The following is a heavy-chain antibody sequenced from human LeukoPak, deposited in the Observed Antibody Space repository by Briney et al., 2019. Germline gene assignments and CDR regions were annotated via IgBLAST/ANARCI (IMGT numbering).Heavy chain of an antibody. D-gene: IGHD5-24*01. Sequence: GGSLRLSCTASGFTFSGFTFHWVRQAPGGGLEWVALISYDERNKYYGDSVKGRFTISRDNANNTLYPHMNSLRGDDTALYYCARDRGGNLFDLWGQGTPVAVSS. CDR3: ARDRGGNLFDL. V-gene: IGHV3-30*03. CDR1: GFTFSGFT. CDR2: ISYDERNK. J-gene: IGHJ4*02.